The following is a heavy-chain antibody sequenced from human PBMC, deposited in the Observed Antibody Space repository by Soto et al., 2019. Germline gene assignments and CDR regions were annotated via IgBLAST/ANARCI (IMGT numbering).Heavy chain of an antibody. CDR3: ATLGYCSSTSCYYAPGNDY. D-gene: IGHD2-2*01. CDR1: GGTFSSYA. Sequence: ASVKVSCKASGGTFSSYAISWVRQAPGQGLEWMGGIIPIFGTASYAQKFQGRVTITADESTSTAYMELSSLRSEDTAVYYCATLGYCSSTSCYYAPGNDYWGQGTLVTVSS. J-gene: IGHJ4*02. V-gene: IGHV1-69*13. CDR2: IIPIFGTA.